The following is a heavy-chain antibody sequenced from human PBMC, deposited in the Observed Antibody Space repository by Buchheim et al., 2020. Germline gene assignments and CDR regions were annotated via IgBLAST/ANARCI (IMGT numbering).Heavy chain of an antibody. V-gene: IGHV1-8*01. CDR3: ARDHEALTMVQGVIITAYYFDY. J-gene: IGHJ4*02. CDR1: GYTFTSYD. D-gene: IGHD3-10*01. Sequence: QVQLVQSGAEVKKPGASVKVSCKASGYTFTSYDINWVRQATGQGLEWMGWMNPNSGNTGYAQKFQGRVTITADKSTSTAYMELSSLRSEDTAVYYCARDHEALTMVQGVIITAYYFDYWGQGTL. CDR2: MNPNSGNT.